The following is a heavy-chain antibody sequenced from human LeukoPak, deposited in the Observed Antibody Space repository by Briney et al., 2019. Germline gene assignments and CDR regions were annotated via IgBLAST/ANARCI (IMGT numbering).Heavy chain of an antibody. J-gene: IGHJ4*02. CDR3: ARERRGDYYDSSGYYDY. CDR1: GGTFSSYA. D-gene: IGHD3-22*01. CDR2: IIPIFGTA. Sequence: ASVKVSCKASGGTFSSYAISWVRQAPGQGLEWMGGIIPIFGTANYAQKFQGRVTITADESTSTAHMELSSLRSEDTAVYYCARERRGDYYDSSGYYDYWGQGTLVTVSS. V-gene: IGHV1-69*13.